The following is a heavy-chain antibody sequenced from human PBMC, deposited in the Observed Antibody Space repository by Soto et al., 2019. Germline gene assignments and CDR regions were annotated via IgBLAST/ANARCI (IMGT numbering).Heavy chain of an antibody. CDR1: GFTFSSYA. V-gene: IGHV3-23*01. Sequence: PGGSLRLSCVASGFTFSSYAMSWVRQAPGKGLEWVSAISGSGGSTYYADSVKGRFTISRDNSKNTLYLQMDSLRAEDTAVYYCAKGRDYYYGMDVWGQGTTVTVSS. J-gene: IGHJ6*02. CDR3: AKGRDYYYGMDV. CDR2: ISGSGGST.